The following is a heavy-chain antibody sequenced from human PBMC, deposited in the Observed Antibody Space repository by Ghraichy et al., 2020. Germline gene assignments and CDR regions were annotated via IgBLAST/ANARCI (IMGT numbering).Heavy chain of an antibody. J-gene: IGHJ4*02. CDR1: GFTFSTSS. CDR2: ISSSSSYI. D-gene: IGHD1-14*01. CDR3: ARTETGFDY. Sequence: GSLNISCAASGFTFSTSSMNWVRQAPGKGLEWVSSISSSSSYIYYADSVKGRFTISRDNAKNSLYLQMNTLRAEDTAVYYCARTETGFDYWGQGTLVTVSS. V-gene: IGHV3-21*01.